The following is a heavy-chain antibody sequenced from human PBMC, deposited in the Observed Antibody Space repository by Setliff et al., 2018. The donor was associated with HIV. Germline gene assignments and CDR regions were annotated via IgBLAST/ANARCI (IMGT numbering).Heavy chain of an antibody. V-gene: IGHV3-7*01. D-gene: IGHD3-22*01. CDR2: IKQDESEM. CDR3: ARDSRATGEGAFDGSGYPRFDS. Sequence: GGSLRLSCAASGFIFSKSCMSWVRQAPGKGLEWVATIKQDESEMQYVDSVKGRFTISRDNAKNSLYLQMNSLRAEDTAVYYCARDSRATGEGAFDGSGYPRFDSWGQGTLVTVSS. J-gene: IGHJ5*01. CDR1: GFIFSKSC.